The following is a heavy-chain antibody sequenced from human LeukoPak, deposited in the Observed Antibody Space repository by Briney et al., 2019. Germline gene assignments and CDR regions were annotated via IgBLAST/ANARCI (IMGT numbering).Heavy chain of an antibody. Sequence: PSETLSLTCTVSGGSISNYYWSWIRQPPGKGLEWIGYISYSGSTNNNPSLKSRATISVDTTKNQFSLKLSSVTAADTAVYYCARQSQYSGYQVPDYWGQGTLVTVSS. CDR3: ARQSQYSGYQVPDY. J-gene: IGHJ4*02. D-gene: IGHD5-12*01. CDR1: GGSISNYY. CDR2: ISYSGST. V-gene: IGHV4-59*08.